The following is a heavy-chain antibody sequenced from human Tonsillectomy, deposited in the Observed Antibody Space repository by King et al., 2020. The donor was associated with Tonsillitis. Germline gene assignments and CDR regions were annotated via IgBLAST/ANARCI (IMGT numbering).Heavy chain of an antibody. CDR1: GFTFSSYS. CDR2: ISSSSTYM. Sequence: VQLVESGGGLVKPGGSLRLSCEASGFTFSSYSMNWFRQAPGKGLEWVSSISSSSTYMYYADSLKGRFTISRDNAKNSLYLQMSSLRAEDTAVYYCARDSSLGYYFDYWGQGTLVTVSS. V-gene: IGHV3-21*01. D-gene: IGHD7-27*01. CDR3: ARDSSLGYYFDY. J-gene: IGHJ4*02.